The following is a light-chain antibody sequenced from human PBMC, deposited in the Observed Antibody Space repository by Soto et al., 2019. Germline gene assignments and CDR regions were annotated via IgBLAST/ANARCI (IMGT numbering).Light chain of an antibody. V-gene: IGLV2-14*01. CDR2: DVS. CDR3: SSYTSSSTLGGV. CDR1: SSDVGGYNY. J-gene: IGLJ1*01. Sequence: SVLTKPASGYGFPGEWITISCTGTSSDVGGYNYVSWYQQHPGKAPKLMLYDVSNRPSGVSNRFSGSKSGNTASLTISGLQAEGEADYYCSSYTSSSTLGGVFGTGTKVTVL.